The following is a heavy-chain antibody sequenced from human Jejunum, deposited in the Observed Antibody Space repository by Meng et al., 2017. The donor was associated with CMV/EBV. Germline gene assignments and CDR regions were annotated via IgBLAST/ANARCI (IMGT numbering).Heavy chain of an antibody. Sequence: SGFTFSDYYMGWIRQAPGKGLEWISHISSDGTTLFYADSVKGRFTISRDNAKNSLYLQMNSLRAEDMAVYYCARDRLEWFGESLYDYWGQGVLVTVSS. CDR2: ISSDGTTL. CDR1: GFTFSDYY. J-gene: IGHJ4*02. CDR3: ARDRLEWFGESLYDY. V-gene: IGHV3-11*01. D-gene: IGHD3-10*01.